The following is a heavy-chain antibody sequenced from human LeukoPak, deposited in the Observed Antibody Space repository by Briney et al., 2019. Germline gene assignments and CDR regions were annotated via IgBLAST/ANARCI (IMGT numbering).Heavy chain of an antibody. CDR2: VWYDGSSK. V-gene: IGHV3-33*01. D-gene: IGHD5-18*01. CDR3: ARDRLDTAMVELDV. CDR1: GFTFSSSG. J-gene: IGHJ6*02. Sequence: GGSLRLSCAASGFTFSSSGMHWVRQASGKGLEWVAVVWYDGSSKYYADSVKGRFTISRDNSKNTLYLQMNSLRAEDTAVYYCARDRLDTAMVELDVWGQGTTVTVSS.